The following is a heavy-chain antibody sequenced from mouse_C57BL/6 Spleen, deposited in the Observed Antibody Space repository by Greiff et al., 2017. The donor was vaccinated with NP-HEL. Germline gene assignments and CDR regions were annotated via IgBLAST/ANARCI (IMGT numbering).Heavy chain of an antibody. CDR2: ISSGGSYT. J-gene: IGHJ3*01. V-gene: IGHV5-6*01. CDR1: GFTFSSYG. D-gene: IGHD2-5*01. Sequence: EVQGVESGGDLVKPGGSLKLSCAASGFTFSSYGMSWVRQTPDKRLEWVATISSGGSYTYYPDSVKGRFTISRDNAKNTLYLQMSSLKSEDTAMYYCARQDYSNYVGWFAYWGQGTLVTVSA. CDR3: ARQDYSNYVGWFAY.